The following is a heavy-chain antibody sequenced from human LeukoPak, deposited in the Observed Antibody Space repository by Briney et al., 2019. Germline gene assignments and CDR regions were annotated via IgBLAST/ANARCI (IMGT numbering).Heavy chain of an antibody. J-gene: IGHJ6*02. D-gene: IGHD6-19*01. CDR2: ISGSGGST. CDR1: GFTFSSYA. V-gene: IGHV3-23*01. CDR3: AKSVAGTAGRYYYGMDV. Sequence: GGSLRLSCAASGFTFSSYAMSWVRQAPGKGLAWVSAISGSGGSTYYADSVKGRFTISRDNSKNTLYLQMNSLRAEDTAVYYCAKSVAGTAGRYYYGMDVWGQGTTVTVSS.